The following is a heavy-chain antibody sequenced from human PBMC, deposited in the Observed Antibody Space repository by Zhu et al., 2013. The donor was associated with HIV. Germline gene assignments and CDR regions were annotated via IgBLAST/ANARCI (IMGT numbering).Heavy chain of an antibody. V-gene: IGHV1-69*01. Sequence: QVQLVQSGAEVKKPGSSVRISCETSGGTLRNSGFAWVRQAPGQGLEWMGGIMPIFATSNYAQSFQGRLAITAAESTNSVYMELNSLKSEDSAVYYCARSSLTTYFTLFWRLRVHTWGPGTQVTVSS. D-gene: IGHD3-9*01. CDR2: IMPIFATS. J-gene: IGHJ5*02. CDR3: ARSSLTTYFTLFWRLRVHT. CDR1: GGTLRNSG.